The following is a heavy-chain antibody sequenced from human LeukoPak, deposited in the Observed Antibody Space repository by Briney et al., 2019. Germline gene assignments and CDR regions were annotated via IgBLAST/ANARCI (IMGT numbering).Heavy chain of an antibody. CDR2: MYHGGIT. CDR1: GYSINSGYY. V-gene: IGHV4-38-2*02. Sequence: SETLSLTCTVSGYSINSGYYWDWIRQPPGKGLEWIGSMYHGGITYYSPSLKSRVTISVDTSKNQFSLKLSSVTAADTAVYYCARDPIVGVIDPWGQGTLVTVSS. D-gene: IGHD1-26*01. J-gene: IGHJ5*02. CDR3: ARDPIVGVIDP.